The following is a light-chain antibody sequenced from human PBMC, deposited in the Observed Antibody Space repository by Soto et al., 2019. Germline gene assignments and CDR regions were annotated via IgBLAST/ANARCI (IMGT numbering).Light chain of an antibody. CDR2: EVT. J-gene: IGLJ1*01. V-gene: IGLV2-14*01. CDR3: LSYTPSSTLV. CDR1: SSDVGGYIY. Sequence: QSVLTQPASVSGSPGQSITISCTGTSSDVGGYIYVSWYQQHPGKVPKLMIYEVTNRPSGVSNRFSGSKSGNTASLTISGLQADDEADYYCLSYTPSSTLVFGSGTKLTVL.